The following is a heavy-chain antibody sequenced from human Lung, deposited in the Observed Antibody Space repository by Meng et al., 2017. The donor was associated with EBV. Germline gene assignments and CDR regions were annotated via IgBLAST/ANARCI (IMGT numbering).Heavy chain of an antibody. CDR3: ARASYGSGSPLGESWFDP. D-gene: IGHD3-10*01. V-gene: IGHV4-31*03. J-gene: IGHJ5*02. CDR2: IHDSGST. CDR1: GSSISSGGYY. Sequence: VQLQESGPGLVKPSQTLSLTCTVSGSSISSGGYYWSWIRQHPGKGLEWIGYIHDSGSTYCNPSLKSRVTISADTSKNQFSLKLSSVTAADTAVYYCARASYGSGSPLGESWFDPWGQGTLVTVSS.